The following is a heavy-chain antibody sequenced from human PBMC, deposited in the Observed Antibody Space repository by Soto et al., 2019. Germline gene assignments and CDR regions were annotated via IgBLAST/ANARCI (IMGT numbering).Heavy chain of an antibody. Sequence: QVQLVESGGGVVQPGRSLRLSCAASGFTFSSYGMHWVRQAPGKGLEWVAVIWYDGSNKYYADSVKGRFTISRDNSKNTLYLQMNSLRAEDTAVYYCARDLGYCISASCYDNWFDPWGQGTLVTVSS. D-gene: IGHD2-2*01. CDR3: ARDLGYCISASCYDNWFDP. V-gene: IGHV3-33*01. J-gene: IGHJ5*02. CDR2: IWYDGSNK. CDR1: GFTFSSYG.